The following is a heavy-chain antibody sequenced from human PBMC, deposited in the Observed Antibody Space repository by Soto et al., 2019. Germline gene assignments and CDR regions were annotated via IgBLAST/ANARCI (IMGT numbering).Heavy chain of an antibody. V-gene: IGHV1-69*13. Sequence: SVKVSCNASGGTFSSYAISWVRQAPGQGLEWMGGIIPIFGTANYAQKFQGRVTITADESTSTAYMELSSLSSEDTGVYYCARDSVVDTVMVTCFDYWGQGTLVTVSS. J-gene: IGHJ4*02. CDR2: IIPIFGTA. CDR1: GGTFSSYA. CDR3: ARDSVVDTVMVTCFDY. D-gene: IGHD5-18*01.